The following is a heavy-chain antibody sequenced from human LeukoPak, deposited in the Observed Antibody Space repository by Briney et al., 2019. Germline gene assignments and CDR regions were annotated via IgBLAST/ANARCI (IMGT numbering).Heavy chain of an antibody. CDR1: GFTFSSYA. J-gene: IGHJ1*01. CDR3: AKSGVITMIVVVITPAEYFQH. CDR2: ISGSGGST. Sequence: GGSLRLSCAASGFTFSSYAMSWVRQAPGKGLEWVSAISGSGGSTYYADSVKGRSTISRDNSKNTLYLQMNSLRAEDTAVYYCAKSGVITMIVVVITPAEYFQHWGQGTLVTVSS. V-gene: IGHV3-23*01. D-gene: IGHD3-22*01.